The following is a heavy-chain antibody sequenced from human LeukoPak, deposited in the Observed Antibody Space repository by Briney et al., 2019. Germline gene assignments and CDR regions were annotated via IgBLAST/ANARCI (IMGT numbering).Heavy chain of an antibody. CDR3: ARAYYYDSSGSYYGAFDI. Sequence: SETLSLTCTVSGGSISSYYWSWIRQPPGKGPEWIGYIYYSGSTNYNPSLKSRVTISVDTSKNQFSLKLSSVTAADTAVYYCARAYYYDSSGSYYGAFDIWGQGTMVTVSS. CDR2: IYYSGST. D-gene: IGHD3-22*01. V-gene: IGHV4-59*01. J-gene: IGHJ3*02. CDR1: GGSISSYY.